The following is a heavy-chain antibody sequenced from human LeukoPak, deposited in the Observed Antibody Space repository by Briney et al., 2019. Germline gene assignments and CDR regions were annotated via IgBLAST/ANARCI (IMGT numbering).Heavy chain of an antibody. CDR1: EYTFTSYW. CDR3: ATPVGETLHY. J-gene: IGHJ4*02. Sequence: GESLNISCQASEYTFTSYWVAWVRQMPGKGLEWMGIIHPSDSATAYSPALQGRVTFSVDKSINTAYLQWTTLQTSDAAISYCATPVGETLHYWGQGTLVAVSS. D-gene: IGHD1-26*01. V-gene: IGHV5-51*01. CDR2: IHPSDSAT.